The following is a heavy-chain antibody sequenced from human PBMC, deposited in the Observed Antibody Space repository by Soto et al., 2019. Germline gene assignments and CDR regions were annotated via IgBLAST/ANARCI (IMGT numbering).Heavy chain of an antibody. CDR1: GGTFSSYA. V-gene: IGHV1-69*06. CDR2: IIPIFGTA. J-gene: IGHJ6*02. CDR3: ARVPYDFWSGYPPNYYYYGMDV. Sequence: SVKVSCKASGGTFSSYAISWVRQAPGQGLEWMGGIIPIFGTANYAQKFQGRVTITADKSTSTAYMELSSLRSEDTAVYYCARVPYDFWSGYPPNYYYYGMDVWGQGTTVTVSS. D-gene: IGHD3-3*01.